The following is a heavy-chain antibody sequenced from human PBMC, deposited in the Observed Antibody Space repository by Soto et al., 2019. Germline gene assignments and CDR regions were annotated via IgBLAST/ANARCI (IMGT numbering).Heavy chain of an antibody. CDR1: EFAFSSFA. CDR3: ARSIIVGAADAFEI. V-gene: IGHV3-48*02. D-gene: IGHD1-26*01. J-gene: IGHJ3*02. CDR2: ISSSAITT. Sequence: GGSLRLSCAASEFAFSSFAMNWVRQAPGKGLEWVSYISSSAITTYYADSVKGRFTISRDNAKTSLFLEMNSLRDEDTAVYYCARSIIVGAADAFEIWGQGTMVTVSS.